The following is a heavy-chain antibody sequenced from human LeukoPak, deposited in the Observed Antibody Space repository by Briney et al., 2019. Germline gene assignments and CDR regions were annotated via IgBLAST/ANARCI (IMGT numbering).Heavy chain of an antibody. CDR3: ARGRGYCSDGSCYSPGVYFDY. V-gene: IGHV4-34*01. CDR1: GGSFSGYY. Sequence: PSETLSLTCAVYGGSFSGYYWTWIRQPPGKGLEWIGEINHSGSTNYNPSLKSRVTISVDTSKNQFSLKLRSVTAADTAVYYCARGRGYCSDGSCYSPGVYFDYWAREPWSPSPQ. J-gene: IGHJ4*02. CDR2: INHSGST. D-gene: IGHD2-15*01.